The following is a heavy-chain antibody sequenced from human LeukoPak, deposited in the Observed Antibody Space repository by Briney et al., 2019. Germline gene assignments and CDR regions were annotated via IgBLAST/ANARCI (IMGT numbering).Heavy chain of an antibody. CDR3: AREDSTGSGSYHRYMDV. D-gene: IGHD3-10*01. CDR2: INPNSGGT. Sequence: ASVKVSCKASGYTFTGYYMHWVRQAPGQGLEWMGWINPNSGGTNYAQKFQGRVTMTRDTSISTAYMELSRLRSDDTAVYYCAREDSTGSGSYHRYMDVWGKGTTVTISS. CDR1: GYTFTGYY. J-gene: IGHJ6*03. V-gene: IGHV1-2*02.